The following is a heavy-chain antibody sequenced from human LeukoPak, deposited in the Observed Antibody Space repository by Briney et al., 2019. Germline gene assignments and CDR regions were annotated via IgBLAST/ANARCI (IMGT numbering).Heavy chain of an antibody. CDR1: GGTFSSYA. D-gene: IGHD3-10*01. CDR2: IIPIFGTA. J-gene: IGHJ6*04. V-gene: IGHV1-69*01. CDR3: ASALCNYYGSVSYYKGYGMDV. Sequence: SVKVSCKASGGTFSSYAISWVRQAPGQGLGWMGGIIPIFGTANYAQKFQGRVKITADDSTSTAYIELSSLRSEDTAVYYCASALCNYYGSVSYYKGYGMDVWGKGTTVTVSS.